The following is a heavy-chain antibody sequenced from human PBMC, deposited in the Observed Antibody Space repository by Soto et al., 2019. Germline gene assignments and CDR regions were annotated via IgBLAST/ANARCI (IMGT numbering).Heavy chain of an antibody. Sequence: GESLKISCKGSGYSFTSDWIGWVRQMPGKGLEWMGIIYPGDSDTRYSPSFQGQVTISADKSISTAYLQWSSLKASDTAMYYCASRTYSSGWYGAFDIWGQGTMVTVSS. CDR2: IYPGDSDT. J-gene: IGHJ3*02. CDR3: ASRTYSSGWYGAFDI. D-gene: IGHD6-19*01. V-gene: IGHV5-51*01. CDR1: GYSFTSDW.